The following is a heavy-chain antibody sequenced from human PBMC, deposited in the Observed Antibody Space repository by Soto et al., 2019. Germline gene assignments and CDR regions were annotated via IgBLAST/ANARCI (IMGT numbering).Heavy chain of an antibody. J-gene: IGHJ4*02. Sequence: QVQLVESGGGVVQPGRSLRLSCAASGFTFSSYGMHWVRQAPGKGLEWVAVIWYDGSNKYYADSVKGRSTISRDNSKNTLYLQMNSLRADDTAVYYCARGPKDSFDYWGQGSLVTVSS. CDR3: ARGPKDSFDY. CDR2: IWYDGSNK. CDR1: GFTFSSYG. V-gene: IGHV3-33*01.